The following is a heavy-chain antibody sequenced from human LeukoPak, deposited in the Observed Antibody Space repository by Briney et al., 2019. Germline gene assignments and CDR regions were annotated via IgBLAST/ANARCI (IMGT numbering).Heavy chain of an antibody. CDR2: FDPEDGET. CDR3: ATARITMVRGVTGFDP. D-gene: IGHD3-10*01. Sequence: GASVKVSCKVSGYTLTELSMHWVRQAPGKGLEWMGGFDPEDGETIYAQKFQGRVTMTEDTSTDTAYMELSSLRSEDTAVYYCATARITMVRGVTGFDPWGQGTLVTVSS. CDR1: GYTLTELS. V-gene: IGHV1-24*01. J-gene: IGHJ5*02.